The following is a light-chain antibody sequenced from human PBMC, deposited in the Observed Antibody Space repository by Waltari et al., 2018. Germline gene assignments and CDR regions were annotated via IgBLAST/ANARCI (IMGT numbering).Light chain of an antibody. V-gene: IGLV2-14*04. J-gene: IGLJ2*01. Sequence: CTGTSSDVGGYNYVSWYQQNPGKAPKLMIYDVSKRPSGVSNRFSGSKSGNTASLTISGLQAEDEADYHCSSYTSSSTLVLFGGGTKLTVL. CDR2: DVS. CDR3: SSYTSSSTLVL. CDR1: SSDVGGYNY.